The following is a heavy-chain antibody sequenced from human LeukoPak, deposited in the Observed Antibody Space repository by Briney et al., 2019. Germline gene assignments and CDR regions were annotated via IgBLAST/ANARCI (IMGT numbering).Heavy chain of an antibody. V-gene: IGHV3-23*01. Sequence: GRSLRLSCAVSGFIFDDYAMHWVRQAPGKGLEWVSAISGSGGSTYYADSVKGRFTISRDNSKNTLYLQMNSLRAEDTAVYYCAKREHDAFDIWGQGTMVTVSS. D-gene: IGHD1/OR15-1a*01. CDR3: AKREHDAFDI. CDR1: GFIFDDYA. J-gene: IGHJ3*02. CDR2: ISGSGGST.